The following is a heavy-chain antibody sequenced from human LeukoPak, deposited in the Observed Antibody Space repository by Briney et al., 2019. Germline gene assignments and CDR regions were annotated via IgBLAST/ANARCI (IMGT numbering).Heavy chain of an antibody. CDR1: GGSISSYY. CDR3: ARHVYDYTDAFDI. D-gene: IGHD4-4*01. Sequence: SETLSLTCTVSGGSISSYYWSWIRQPPGKGLEWIGYIYYSGSTNYNPSLKSRVTISVDTSKNQFSLKLSSVTAADTAVYYCARHVYDYTDAFDIRGQGTMVTVSS. V-gene: IGHV4-59*08. J-gene: IGHJ3*02. CDR2: IYYSGST.